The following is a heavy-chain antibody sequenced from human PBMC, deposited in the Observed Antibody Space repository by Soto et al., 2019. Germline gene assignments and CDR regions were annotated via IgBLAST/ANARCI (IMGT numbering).Heavy chain of an antibody. J-gene: IGHJ4*02. Sequence: QVQVVHSGAEVKEPGASVKVSCKTSGYTLTYYGVGWVRQAPGQGLEWMGWIGAYSGNTNYAQNLQGRVAMTTDTSTSTVYMELRSLRSEDTAVYYCATTVTKGQFDYWGQGTLVTVSS. CDR1: GYTLTYYG. CDR2: IGAYSGNT. D-gene: IGHD4-17*01. CDR3: ATTVTKGQFDY. V-gene: IGHV1-18*01.